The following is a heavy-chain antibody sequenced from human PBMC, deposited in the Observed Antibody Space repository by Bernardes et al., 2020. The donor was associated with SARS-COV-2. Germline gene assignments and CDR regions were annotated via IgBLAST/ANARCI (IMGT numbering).Heavy chain of an antibody. V-gene: IGHV4-34*01. D-gene: IGHD2-2*01. J-gene: IGHJ5*02. CDR1: GGSFSGYY. Sequence: SETLSLTCAVYGGSFSGYYWSWIRQPPGKGLEWIGEINHSGSTNYNPSLKSRVTISVDTSKNQFSLKLSSVTAADTAVYYCARGSRRPPASKKYNWFDPWGQGTLVTVSS. CDR3: ARGSRRPPASKKYNWFDP. CDR2: INHSGST.